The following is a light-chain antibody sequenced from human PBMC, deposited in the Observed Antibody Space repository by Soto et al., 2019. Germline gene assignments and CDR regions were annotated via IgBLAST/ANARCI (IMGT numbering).Light chain of an antibody. J-gene: IGLJ1*01. Sequence: QSVLTQPPSVSAAPGQKVTISCSGSSSNIGVNSVSWYQQLPGTAPKLLIYDDNKRPSGIPDRFYGSKSGTSATLGITGFQTGDEADYYCGSWDSSLSAYVFGTGTKVPV. V-gene: IGLV1-51*01. CDR3: GSWDSSLSAYV. CDR2: DDN. CDR1: SSNIGVNS.